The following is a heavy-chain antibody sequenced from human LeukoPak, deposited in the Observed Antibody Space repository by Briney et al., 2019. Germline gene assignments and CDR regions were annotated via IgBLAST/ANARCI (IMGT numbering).Heavy chain of an antibody. Sequence: SQTLSLTCSVSGVSISSGGYYWSWLRQHPGKGLEWIGYIFFSGSTYYNPYLKSRLNISVDTSENHFSLKVTSVTAADTAVYYCARVVAGLAALDVWGQGTLVTVSS. V-gene: IGHV4-31*03. CDR1: GVSISSGGYY. D-gene: IGHD3-3*02. CDR2: IFFSGST. J-gene: IGHJ3*01. CDR3: ARVVAGLAALDV.